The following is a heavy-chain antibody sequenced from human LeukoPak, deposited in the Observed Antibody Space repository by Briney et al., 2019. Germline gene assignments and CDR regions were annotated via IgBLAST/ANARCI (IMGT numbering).Heavy chain of an antibody. J-gene: IGHJ3*02. CDR2: INHRGST. Sequence: SETLSLTCAVYGGSFSGYYWSWIRQPPGKGLEWIGEINHRGSTNYNPSLKSRVTISVDTSKNQFSLKLSSVTAADTAVYYCAREGSDIVATICAFDIWGQGTMVTVSS. V-gene: IGHV4-34*01. CDR1: GGSFSGYY. CDR3: AREGSDIVATICAFDI. D-gene: IGHD5-12*01.